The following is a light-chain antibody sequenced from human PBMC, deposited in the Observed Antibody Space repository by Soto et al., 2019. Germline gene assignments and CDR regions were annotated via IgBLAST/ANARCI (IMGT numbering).Light chain of an antibody. CDR3: QQYYSIPLT. J-gene: IGKJ4*01. CDR2: GAS. CDR1: QSITGSY. V-gene: IGKV3-20*01. Sequence: ENVLTQSPGTLSLSPGERATVSCRASQSITGSYLAWYQQTPGQAPRLLTYGASSRATGVPDRFSGSGSGTDFTLTISRLEPEDFAVYYCQQYYSIPLTFGGGTKVDIK.